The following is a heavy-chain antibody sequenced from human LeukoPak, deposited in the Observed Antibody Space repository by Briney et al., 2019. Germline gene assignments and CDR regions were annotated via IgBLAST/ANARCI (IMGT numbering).Heavy chain of an antibody. D-gene: IGHD6-13*01. J-gene: IGHJ4*02. CDR1: GGSISSSSYY. V-gene: IGHV4-39*01. Sequence: SDTLSLTCTVSGGSISSSSYYWGWIRQPPGKGLEWIGSIYYSGSTYYNPSLKSRVTISVDTSKNQFSLKLSSVTAADMAVYYCARIGAAYYFDYWGQGTLVTVSS. CDR3: ARIGAAYYFDY. CDR2: IYYSGST.